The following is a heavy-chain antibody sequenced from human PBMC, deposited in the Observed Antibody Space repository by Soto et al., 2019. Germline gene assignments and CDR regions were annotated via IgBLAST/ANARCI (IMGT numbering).Heavy chain of an antibody. V-gene: IGHV1-2*02. CDR3: ARGKSESSSWAADD. CDR1: GDTFTCYY. CDR2: INPNSGGP. Sequence: SVKVSCPDAGDTFTCYYMHWVRKAPGQGLEWMVGINPNSGGPNYAQKFKGRVTMTRDTSISTADMELSRLRSDDTAGYYCARGKSESSSWAADDGGQGTRVTV. J-gene: IGHJ4*02. D-gene: IGHD6-13*01.